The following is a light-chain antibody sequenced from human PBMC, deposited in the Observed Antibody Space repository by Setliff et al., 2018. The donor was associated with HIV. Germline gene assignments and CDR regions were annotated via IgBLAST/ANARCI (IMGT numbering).Light chain of an antibody. CDR2: DDS. V-gene: IGLV3-21*03. Sequence: SYALTQPPSESVAPGKTARITCGGNNIGRKSVHWYQQKPGQAPVLVVYDDSDRPSGIPERFSGSNSGNTATLTISRVEAGDEADYYCQVWDSSRDHPGVFGTGTKVTVL. CDR1: NIGRKS. CDR3: QVWDSSRDHPGV. J-gene: IGLJ1*01.